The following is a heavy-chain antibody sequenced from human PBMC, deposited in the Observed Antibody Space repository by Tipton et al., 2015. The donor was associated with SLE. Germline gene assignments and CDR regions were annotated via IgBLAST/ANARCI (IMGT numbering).Heavy chain of an antibody. CDR1: GFTLRTYW. D-gene: IGHD3-10*01. J-gene: IGHJ4*02. V-gene: IGHV3-74*01. CDR2: INGDGTTI. CDR3: AKDRFAGYYGSGSYGGFDY. Sequence: SLRLSCVASGFTLRTYWMEWVRQAPGKGLMWVSRINGDGTTITYADSVKGRFTISRDNSKNSLYLQMNSLRAEDTALYYCAKDRFAGYYGSGSYGGFDYWGQGTLVTVSS.